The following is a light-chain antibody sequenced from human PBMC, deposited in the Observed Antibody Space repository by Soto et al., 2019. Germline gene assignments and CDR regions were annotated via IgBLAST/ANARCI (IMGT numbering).Light chain of an antibody. CDR2: GAS. J-gene: IGKJ1*01. CDR1: QSVSSN. Sequence: EIVLTQSPGTLSFSPGERATLSLRASQSVSSNLAWYQQKPGQAPRLLIYGASSRATGISARISGSGSGTEFTLTISSLESEDFAMYYCHHYKNWPRTFGQGTKVDIK. CDR3: HHYKNWPRT. V-gene: IGKV3-15*01.